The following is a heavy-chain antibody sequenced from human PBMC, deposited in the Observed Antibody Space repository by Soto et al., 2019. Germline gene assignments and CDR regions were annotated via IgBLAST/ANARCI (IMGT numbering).Heavy chain of an antibody. V-gene: IGHV1-46*01. CDR2: INPSGGST. CDR1: GYTFTSYY. Sequence: QVQLVQSGAEVKKPGASVKVSCKASGYTFTSYYMHWVRQAPGQGREWMGIINPSGGSTSYAQNFQGRVTMTRDTSASTVYMELSSLRSEDTAVYYCARVRRTLSTGYYFDYWCQGTLVTVSS. CDR3: ARVRRTLSTGYYFDY. J-gene: IGHJ4*02. D-gene: IGHD1-1*01.